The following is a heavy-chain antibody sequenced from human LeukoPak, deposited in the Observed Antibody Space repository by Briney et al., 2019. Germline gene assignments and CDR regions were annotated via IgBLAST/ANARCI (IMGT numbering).Heavy chain of an antibody. CDR3: ARVRFGYGGFYP. D-gene: IGHD3-16*01. CDR1: GCSISSYY. V-gene: IGHV4-59*01. J-gene: IGHJ5*02. Sequence: SETLSFTFTAPGCSISSYYWSWIRQPPGMGLNWIVYIYSSGSPNYTPSLTRRVTISVDTSKNQFSLKLTSVTAIDTAVYYCARVRFGYGGFYPWGQGTLVTVSS. CDR2: IYSSGSP.